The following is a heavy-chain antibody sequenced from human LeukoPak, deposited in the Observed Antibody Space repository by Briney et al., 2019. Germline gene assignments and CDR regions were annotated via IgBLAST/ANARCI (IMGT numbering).Heavy chain of an antibody. CDR3: ARAPGGPGYCSGGSCPYYYYYGMDV. V-gene: IGHV1-69*04. CDR2: IIPILGIA. CDR1: GGTFSSYA. Sequence: SVKVSWKASGGTFSSYAISWVRQAPGQGLEWMGRIIPILGIANYAQKFQGRVTITADKSTSTAYMELSSLRSEDTAVYYCARAPGGPGYCSGGSCPYYYYYGMDVWGQGTTVTVSS. J-gene: IGHJ6*02. D-gene: IGHD2-15*01.